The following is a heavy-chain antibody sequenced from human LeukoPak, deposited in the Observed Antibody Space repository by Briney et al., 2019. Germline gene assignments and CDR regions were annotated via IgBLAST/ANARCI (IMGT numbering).Heavy chain of an antibody. CDR1: GGTFSSYA. CDR2: INAGNGNT. CDR3: ARARWGKEGGYYFDY. V-gene: IGHV1-3*01. D-gene: IGHD3-16*01. J-gene: IGHJ4*02. Sequence: ASVKVSCKASGGTFSSYAISWVRQAPGQRLEWMGWINAGNGNTKYSQKFQGRVTITRDTSASTAYMELSSLRSEDTAVYYCARARWGKEGGYYFDYWGQGTLVTVSS.